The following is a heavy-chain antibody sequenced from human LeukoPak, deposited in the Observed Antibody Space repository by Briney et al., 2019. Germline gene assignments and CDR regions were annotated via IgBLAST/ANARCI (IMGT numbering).Heavy chain of an antibody. Sequence: GASVKVSCKASGGTFSSYAISWVRQAPGQGLEWMGGIIPIFGTANYAQKFQGRVTITADESTSTAYMELSSLRSEDTAVYYCARSRGYSSGWYDYWGQGTLVTVSS. J-gene: IGHJ4*02. CDR3: ARSRGYSSGWYDY. V-gene: IGHV1-69*13. CDR2: IIPIFGTA. D-gene: IGHD6-19*01. CDR1: GGTFSSYA.